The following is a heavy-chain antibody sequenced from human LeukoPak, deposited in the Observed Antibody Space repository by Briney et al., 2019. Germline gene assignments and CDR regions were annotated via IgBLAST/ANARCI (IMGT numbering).Heavy chain of an antibody. D-gene: IGHD3-10*01. CDR1: GFTFSSYT. CDR3: ARAAHATYVLGRYYYYAMDV. CDR2: ISYAGSNN. Sequence: QPGRSLRLSCAASGFTFSSYTMDWVRQAPGKGLEWVARISYAGSNNYYADSVKGRFTISSDNPKNTLYLQMDSLRAEDTAVYYCARAAHATYVLGRYYYYAMDVWGQGTTVTVSS. J-gene: IGHJ6*02. V-gene: IGHV3-30-3*01.